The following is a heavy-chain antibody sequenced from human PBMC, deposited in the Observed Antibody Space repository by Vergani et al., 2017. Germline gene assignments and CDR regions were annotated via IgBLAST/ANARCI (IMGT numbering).Heavy chain of an antibody. V-gene: IGHV5-51*01. CDR3: AGGGHSSENGGALQL. D-gene: IGHD3-16*01. CDR2: IYPGDSEV. CDR1: GYIFSNFW. Sequence: EKQLVQSGSETKKPGESLKISCQAFGYIFSNFWIGWVRQRPGRGLEWMGLIYPGDSEVKSNPTFRGQVIFSVDTSVNTAYLQWRSLQASDTATYFCAGGGHSSENGGALQLWGQGTNITVSS. J-gene: IGHJ3*01.